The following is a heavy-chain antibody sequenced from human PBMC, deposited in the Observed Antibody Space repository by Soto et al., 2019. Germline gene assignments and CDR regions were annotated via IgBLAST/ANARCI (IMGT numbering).Heavy chain of an antibody. CDR2: ISSSSYI. CDR3: ARDRCSSTSCFFDY. J-gene: IGHJ4*02. CDR1: AFTFSSYN. D-gene: IGHD2-2*01. V-gene: IGHV3-21*04. Sequence: GGSLRLSCAASAFTFSSYNMNWVRQSPGKGLEWVSSISSSSYIYYADAVKGRFTISRDNAKNSLYLQMNSLRAEDTAVYYCARDRCSSTSCFFDYWGRGTLVTVSS.